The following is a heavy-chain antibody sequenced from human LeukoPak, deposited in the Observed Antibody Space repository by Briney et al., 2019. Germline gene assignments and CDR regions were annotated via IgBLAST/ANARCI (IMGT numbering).Heavy chain of an antibody. CDR2: IWYDGSNN. D-gene: IGHD2-2*01. CDR3: ARDGTIVVVPAAAPDY. CDR1: GFTFSSYG. V-gene: IGHV3-33*01. J-gene: IGHJ4*02. Sequence: PGGSLRLSCAASGFTFSSYGMHWVRQAPGKGLEWVAVIWYDGSNNYYADSVKGRFTIPRDNSKNTLYLQMNSLRAEDTAVYYCARDGTIVVVPAAAPDYWGQGTLVTVSS.